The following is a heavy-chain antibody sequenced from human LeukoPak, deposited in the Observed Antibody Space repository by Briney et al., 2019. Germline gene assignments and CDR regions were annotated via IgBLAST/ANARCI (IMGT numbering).Heavy chain of an antibody. CDR2: IYYSGST. CDR1: GGSISSYY. Sequence: SETLSLTCTVSGGSISSYYWSWIRQPPGKGLEWIGYIYYSGSTNYNPSLKSRVTISVDTSKNQFSLKLSSVTAADTAVYYCASTPSAYYDFWSGYPPDYYMDVWGKGTTVTVPS. CDR3: ASTPSAYYDFWSGYPPDYYMDV. J-gene: IGHJ6*03. V-gene: IGHV4-59*01. D-gene: IGHD3-3*01.